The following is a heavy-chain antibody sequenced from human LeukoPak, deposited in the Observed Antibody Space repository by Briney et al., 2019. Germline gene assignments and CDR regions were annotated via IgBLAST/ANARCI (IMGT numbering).Heavy chain of an antibody. D-gene: IGHD2-15*01. CDR3: ASSEDCSGGSCYSDFDY. Sequence: SVTVSCTASGGTFSSYAISWVRQAPGQGLEWMGGIIPIFGTANYAQKFQGRVTITADESTSTAYMELSSLRSEDTAVYYCASSEDCSGGSCYSDFDYWGQGTLVTVSS. CDR2: IIPIFGTA. J-gene: IGHJ4*02. CDR1: GGTFSSYA. V-gene: IGHV1-69*13.